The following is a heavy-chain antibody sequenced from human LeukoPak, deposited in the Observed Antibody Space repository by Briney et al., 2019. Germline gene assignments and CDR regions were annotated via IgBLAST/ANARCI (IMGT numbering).Heavy chain of an antibody. CDR3: ARRGRYCSGGSCYFWFDP. V-gene: IGHV4-34*01. Sequence: SETLSLTCAVYGGSFSGYYWSWIRQPPGKGLEWIGEINHSGSTNYNPSLKSRATISVDTSKNQFSLKLSSVTAADTAVYYCARRGRYCSGGSCYFWFDPWGRGTLVTVSS. CDR1: GGSFSGYY. CDR2: INHSGST. J-gene: IGHJ5*02. D-gene: IGHD2-15*01.